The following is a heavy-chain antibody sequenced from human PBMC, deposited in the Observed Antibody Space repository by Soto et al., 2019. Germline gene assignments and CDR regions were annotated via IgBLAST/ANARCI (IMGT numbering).Heavy chain of an antibody. CDR3: ADFGSGDYVRDY. Sequence: KPSETLSLTCAVYGGSFSGYYLSWIRQPPGKGLEWIGEINHSGSTNYNPSLKSRVTISVDTSKNQFSLKLSSVTAADTAVYYCADFGSGDYVRDYWGQGTLVTVSS. J-gene: IGHJ4*02. CDR1: GGSFSGYY. CDR2: INHSGST. V-gene: IGHV4-34*01. D-gene: IGHD3-10*01.